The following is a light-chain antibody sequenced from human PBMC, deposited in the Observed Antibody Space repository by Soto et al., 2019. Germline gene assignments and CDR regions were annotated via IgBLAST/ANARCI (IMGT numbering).Light chain of an antibody. V-gene: IGKV3-20*01. CDR3: QQFGSSLIA. Sequence: EIVLTQSPGTLSLSPWERATLSCRASQTVSTSYIAWYQQKPGQAPRLLIYAASSRATGIPDRFSGSGSGTDFTLTISRLEPEDCAVYYCQQFGSSLIAFGQGTRLEIK. CDR2: AAS. CDR1: QTVSTSY. J-gene: IGKJ5*01.